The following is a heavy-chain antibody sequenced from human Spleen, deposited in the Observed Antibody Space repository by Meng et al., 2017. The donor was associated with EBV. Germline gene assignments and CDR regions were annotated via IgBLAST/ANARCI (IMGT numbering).Heavy chain of an antibody. J-gene: IGHJ4*02. V-gene: IGHV4-4*02. Sequence: AQLQVAGPGLGTPAGTLALTCAVSGGSISNPNWWSWVRQPPGKGLEWIAEMFHSGSTNYNPSLKSRITISVDKSKNQFSLNLSSVTAADTAVYYCARRARQLVPNSYYYFDYWGQGALVTVSS. CDR1: GGSISNPNW. CDR3: ARRARQLVPNSYYYFDY. CDR2: MFHSGST. D-gene: IGHD5-18*01.